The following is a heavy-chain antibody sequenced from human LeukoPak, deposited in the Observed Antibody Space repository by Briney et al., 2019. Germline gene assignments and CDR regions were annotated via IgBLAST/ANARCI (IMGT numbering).Heavy chain of an antibody. CDR3: ARDLGWLQFRYFDY. V-gene: IGHV4-59*01. Sequence: PSETLSLTCTVSGGSISSYYWSWIRQPPGKGLEWIGYIYYSGSTNYNPSLKSRVTISVDTSKNQFSLKLSSVTAADTAVYYCARDLGWLQFRYFDYWGQGTLVTVSS. CDR1: GGSISSYY. CDR2: IYYSGST. J-gene: IGHJ4*02. D-gene: IGHD5-24*01.